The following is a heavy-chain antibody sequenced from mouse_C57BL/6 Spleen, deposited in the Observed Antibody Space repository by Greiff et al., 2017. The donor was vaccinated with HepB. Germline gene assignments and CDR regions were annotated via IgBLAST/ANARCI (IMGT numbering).Heavy chain of an antibody. J-gene: IGHJ2*01. Sequence: VQLQQSGAELVKPGASVKISCKASGYAFSSYWMNWVKQRPGKGLEWIGQIYPGDGDTNYNGKFKGKAALTADKSSSTAYMQLSSLTSEDSAVYFCARSGGSPYFDYWGQGTTLTVSS. CDR2: IYPGDGDT. CDR3: ARSGGSPYFDY. D-gene: IGHD1-1*01. CDR1: GYAFSSYW. V-gene: IGHV1-80*01.